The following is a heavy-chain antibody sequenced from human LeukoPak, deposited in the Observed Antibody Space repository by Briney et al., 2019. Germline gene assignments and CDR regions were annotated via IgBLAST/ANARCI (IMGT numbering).Heavy chain of an antibody. V-gene: IGHV3-48*03. J-gene: IGHJ4*02. Sequence: SGGSLRLSCAASGFTFSSYEMNWVRQAPGKGLEWVSYISSSGSTIYYADSVKGRFTISRDNAKNSLYLQMNSLRAEDTAVYYCARVYGYSSSWGAFDYWGQGTLVTVSS. CDR2: ISSSGSTI. D-gene: IGHD6-13*01. CDR1: GFTFSSYE. CDR3: ARVYGYSSSWGAFDY.